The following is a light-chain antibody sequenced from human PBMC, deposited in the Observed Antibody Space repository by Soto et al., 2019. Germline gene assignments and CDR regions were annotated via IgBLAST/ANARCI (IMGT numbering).Light chain of an antibody. Sequence: QSALTQPASVSGSPGQSITISCTGTSSDFGRYNLLSWYQQHPGKAPNIMIYEDSKWPSGVANRFSGAKSGNTGCLTISGLKTEDDAYDDCCSYEYSSTDVFGTGNKVT. CDR1: SSDFGRYNL. CDR2: EDS. V-gene: IGLV2-23*01. J-gene: IGLJ1*01. CDR3: CSYEYSSTDV.